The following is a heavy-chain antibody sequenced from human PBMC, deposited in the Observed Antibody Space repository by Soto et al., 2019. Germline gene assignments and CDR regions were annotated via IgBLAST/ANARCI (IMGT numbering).Heavy chain of an antibody. CDR2: LYSGGST. J-gene: IGHJ4*02. D-gene: IGHD5-12*01. V-gene: IGHV3-66*01. CDR3: ASRPGEIVQLDVYPLDY. Sequence: EVQLVESGGGLAQPGGSLRLSCAASGITVSSRFMSWVRQAPGKGLEWVSLLYSGGSTYYADSVKGRFTISRDNSKNTLYHQMNSLRDEDTAVYYCASRPGEIVQLDVYPLDYWGQGTLVTVSS. CDR1: GITVSSRF.